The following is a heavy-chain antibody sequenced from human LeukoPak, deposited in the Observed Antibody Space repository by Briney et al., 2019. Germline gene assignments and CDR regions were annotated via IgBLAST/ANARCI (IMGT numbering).Heavy chain of an antibody. V-gene: IGHV1-2*02. J-gene: IGHJ3*02. CDR1: GYSFTGYY. CDR2: INPNSGVS. Sequence: GASVKVSCKTSGYSFTGYYMQWVRQAPGQGLEWMGWINPNSGVSNYAQKFQGRVTMTTDTSISTAYMELSRLRSDDTAVYYCARGGNWKEKAFDIWGQGTMVTVSS. CDR3: ARGGNWKEKAFDI. D-gene: IGHD1-20*01.